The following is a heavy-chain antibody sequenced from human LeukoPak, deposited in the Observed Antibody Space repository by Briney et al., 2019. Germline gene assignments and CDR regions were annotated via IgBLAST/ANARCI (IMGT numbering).Heavy chain of an antibody. CDR2: ITGGGETT. J-gene: IGHJ3*01. CDR3: AREVAGRIEY. Sequence: GGSLRLSCTASGFTFSSYAMSWVRQAPGKGLAWVSLITGGGETTYYGDSVTGRFTISRDNSKNTVHLQMNSLRVEDTAVYFCAREVAGRIEYWGQGTMVTVSS. CDR1: GFTFSSYA. V-gene: IGHV3-23*01. D-gene: IGHD6-19*01.